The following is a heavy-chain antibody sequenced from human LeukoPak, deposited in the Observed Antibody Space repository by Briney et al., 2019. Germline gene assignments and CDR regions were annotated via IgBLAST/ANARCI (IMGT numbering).Heavy chain of an antibody. CDR2: ISSSSSYI. J-gene: IGHJ4*02. V-gene: IGHV3-21*01. CDR3: SRSSEYSTSSGQNH. CDR1: GFTFSSYS. D-gene: IGHD6-6*01. Sequence: GGSLRLSCAASGFTFSSYSMNWVRQAPGKGLEWVSFISSSSSYIYYADSVKGRFTISRDNAKNSLYLQMNSLRVEDTAVYYCSRSSEYSTSSGQNHWGQGTLVTVSS.